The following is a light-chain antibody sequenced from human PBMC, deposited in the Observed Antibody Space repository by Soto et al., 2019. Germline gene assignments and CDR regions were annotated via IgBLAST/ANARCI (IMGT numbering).Light chain of an antibody. CDR2: GVS. CDR3: EVYGSPPQA. CDR1: QSVSHY. J-gene: IGKJ1*01. Sequence: TMSAAGVSLYQGERATLSSMAGQSVSHYLAWYQQKPGQAPRLLIWGVSNRATGIPDRFSGSGSGIDFTLAISILEPEDFLVFYCEVYGSPPQAFGQGTKV. V-gene: IGKV3-20*01.